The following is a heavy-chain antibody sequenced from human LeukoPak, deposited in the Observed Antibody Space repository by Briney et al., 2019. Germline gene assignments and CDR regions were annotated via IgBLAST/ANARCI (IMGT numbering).Heavy chain of an antibody. CDR1: GFTFSSYA. CDR3: AKVPDYYNSSGYPEYFQH. Sequence: GGSLRLSCAASGFTFSSYAMSWVRQAPGKGLEWVSAISGSGGSTYYADSVKGRFTISRDNSKNTLYLQMNSLRAEDTAVYYCAKVPDYYNSSGYPEYFQHWGQGTLVTVSS. CDR2: ISGSGGST. J-gene: IGHJ1*01. D-gene: IGHD3-22*01. V-gene: IGHV3-23*01.